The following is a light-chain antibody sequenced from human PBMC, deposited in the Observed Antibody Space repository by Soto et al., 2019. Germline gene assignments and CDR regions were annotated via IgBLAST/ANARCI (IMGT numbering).Light chain of an antibody. Sequence: PGGMATLSCRASQSVSSNLAWFQQKPGHTPRLLFNGASTRATGIPARFTGSGSGTEFILTISSLQSQDFAVYYCQQYDIWPPTFGQGTKVDIK. J-gene: IGKJ1*01. CDR1: QSVSSN. CDR2: GAS. V-gene: IGKV3-15*01. CDR3: QQYDIWPPT.